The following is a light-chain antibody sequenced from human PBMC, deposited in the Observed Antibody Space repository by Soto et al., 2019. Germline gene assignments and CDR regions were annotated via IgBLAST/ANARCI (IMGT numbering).Light chain of an antibody. J-gene: IGLJ2*01. CDR1: SSDVGGYNC. V-gene: IGLV2-14*01. CDR3: SSYTSNTTPVV. CDR2: EVI. Sequence: QSVLTQPASVSGSPGQSITISCTGTSSDVGGYNCVSWYRQYPGTAPKLIIFEVIHRSSGVSNRFSGSKSGNTASLTISGLQTEDEADYYCSSYTSNTTPVVFGGGTKVTVL.